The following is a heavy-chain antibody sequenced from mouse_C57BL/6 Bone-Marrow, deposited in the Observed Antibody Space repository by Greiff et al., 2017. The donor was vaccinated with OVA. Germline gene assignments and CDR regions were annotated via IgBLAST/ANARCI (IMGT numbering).Heavy chain of an antibody. D-gene: IGHD2-3*01. CDR2: ISDGGSYT. V-gene: IGHV5-4*01. J-gene: IGHJ4*01. CDR1: GFTFSSYA. Sequence: EVQLVESGGGLVKPGGSLKLSCAASGFTFSSYAMSWVRQTPEKRLEWVATISDGGSYTYYPDNVKGRFTISRDNAKNNLYLQMSHLKAEDTAMYYCARARTDDGYSYYAMDYWGQGTSVTVSS. CDR3: ARARTDDGYSYYAMDY.